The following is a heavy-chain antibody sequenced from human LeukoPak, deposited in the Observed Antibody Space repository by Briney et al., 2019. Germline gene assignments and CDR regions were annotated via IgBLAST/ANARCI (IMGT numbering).Heavy chain of an antibody. D-gene: IGHD3-10*01. V-gene: IGHV3-30*03. CDR3: ARDLSYSAHPHRFDY. J-gene: IGHJ4*02. Sequence: GRSLRLSCVASGFTFSSHGIHWVRQAPGKGLEWVAVISFDGSNKYFADSVKGRFTISRDNSKNTLYLQMNSLRAEDTAVYYCARDLSYSAHPHRFDYWGQGTLVTVSS. CDR1: GFTFSSHG. CDR2: ISFDGSNK.